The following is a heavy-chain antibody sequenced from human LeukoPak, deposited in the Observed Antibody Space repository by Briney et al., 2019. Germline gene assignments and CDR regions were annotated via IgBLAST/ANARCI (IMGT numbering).Heavy chain of an antibody. CDR2: ISYDGSNK. J-gene: IGHJ4*02. CDR1: GFTFSSYA. V-gene: IGHV3-30*04. Sequence: GSLRLSCAASGFTFSSYAMHWVRQAPGKGLEWVAVISYDGSNKYYADSVKGRFTISRDNSKNTLYLQMNSLRAEDTAVYYYARGIRHDFWSGYPAPAFDYWGQGTLVTVSS. D-gene: IGHD3-3*01. CDR3: ARGIRHDFWSGYPAPAFDY.